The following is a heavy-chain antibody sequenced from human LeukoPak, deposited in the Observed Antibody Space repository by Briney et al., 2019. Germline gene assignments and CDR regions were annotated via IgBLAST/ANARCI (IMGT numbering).Heavy chain of an antibody. CDR3: ARVGGWEPKLHGVTFDY. CDR2: IYYTGST. CDR1: GGSVRSGSYN. J-gene: IGHJ4*02. D-gene: IGHD1-26*01. Sequence: SETLSLTRTVSGGSVRSGSYNWSWIRQPPGKGLEWIGYIYYTGSTNYNPSLKSRVTMSADTSKNQFSLKLSSVTAADTAVYFCARVGGWEPKLHGVTFDYLGEGTLCTVSS. V-gene: IGHV4-61*01.